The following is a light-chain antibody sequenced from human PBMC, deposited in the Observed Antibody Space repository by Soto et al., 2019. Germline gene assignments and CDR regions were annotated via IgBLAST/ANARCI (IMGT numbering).Light chain of an antibody. V-gene: IGKV3-20*01. CDR3: QLYGSSPMYS. CDR2: GAS. Sequence: EIVLTQSPGTLSLSPGERATLSCRASQSVSTSYLAWYQQKPGQAPRLLIYGASSRATGISDRFSGSGSGTDFTLTISRLEPDDFAVYYCQLYGSSPMYSFGKWTKLEL. CDR1: QSVSTSY. J-gene: IGKJ2*01.